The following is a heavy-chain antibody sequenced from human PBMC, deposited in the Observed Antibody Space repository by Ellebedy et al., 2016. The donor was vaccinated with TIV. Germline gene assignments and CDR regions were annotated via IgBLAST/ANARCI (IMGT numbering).Heavy chain of an antibody. Sequence: GESLKISXAASGFTFSSYGMHWVRQAPGKGLEWVAVIWYDGSNKYYADSVKGRFTISRDNSKNTLYLQMNSLRAEDTAVYYCASDGNYYGSGSHNYFDYWGQGTLVTVSS. CDR1: GFTFSSYG. CDR2: IWYDGSNK. D-gene: IGHD3-10*01. CDR3: ASDGNYYGSGSHNYFDY. V-gene: IGHV3-33*01. J-gene: IGHJ4*02.